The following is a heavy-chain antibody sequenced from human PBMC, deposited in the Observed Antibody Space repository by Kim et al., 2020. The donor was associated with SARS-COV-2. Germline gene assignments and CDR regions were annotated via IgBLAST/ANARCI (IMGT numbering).Heavy chain of an antibody. V-gene: IGHV3-30*07. CDR3: ATTSATYYDYVWGSYPFDY. Sequence: GRFTISRDNSKNTLYLQMNSLRAEDTAVYYCATTSATYYDYVWGSYPFDYWGQGTLVTVSS. J-gene: IGHJ4*02. D-gene: IGHD3-16*02.